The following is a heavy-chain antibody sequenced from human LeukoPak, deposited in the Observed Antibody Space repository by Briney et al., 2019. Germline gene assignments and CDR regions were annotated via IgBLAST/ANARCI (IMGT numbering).Heavy chain of an antibody. D-gene: IGHD6-13*01. CDR3: ARPYEQQLVRDAFDI. J-gene: IGHJ3*02. Sequence: GGSLRLSCAASGFTFSSYSMNWVRQAPGKGLEWVSSISSSSSYIYYADSVKGRFTISRDNAKNSLYLQMNSLRAEDTAVYYCARPYEQQLVRDAFDIWGQGTMVTVSS. CDR1: GFTFSSYS. V-gene: IGHV3-21*01. CDR2: ISSSSSYI.